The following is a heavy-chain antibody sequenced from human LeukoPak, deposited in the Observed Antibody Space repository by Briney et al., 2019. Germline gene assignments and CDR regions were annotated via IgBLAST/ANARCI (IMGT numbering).Heavy chain of an antibody. CDR3: AVLHYYARDV. V-gene: IGHV3-9*01. J-gene: IGHJ6*02. CDR2: ISRDSSNK. Sequence: GRSLRLSCAASGFTFDDYAMHCVRHAPRKGLEWVSGISRDSSNKGYADSVKGRFTISRDNAKNSLYLQMNSLRVEDTALYYCAVLHYYARDVWGQRTTVTVAS. CDR1: GFTFDDYA. D-gene: IGHD1-1*01.